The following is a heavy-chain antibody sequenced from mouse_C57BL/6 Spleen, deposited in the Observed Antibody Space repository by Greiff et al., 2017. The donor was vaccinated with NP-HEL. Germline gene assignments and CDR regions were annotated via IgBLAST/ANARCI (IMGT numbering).Heavy chain of an antibody. CDR1: GYTFTSYW. V-gene: IGHV1-50*01. Sequence: QVQLKQPGAELVKPGASVKLSCKASGYTFTSYWMQWVKQRPGQGLEWIGEIDPSDSYTNYNQKFKGKATLTVDTSSSTAYMQLSSLTSEDSAVYYCATTVVATPDYWGQGTTLTVSS. D-gene: IGHD1-1*01. CDR2: IDPSDSYT. J-gene: IGHJ2*01. CDR3: ATTVVATPDY.